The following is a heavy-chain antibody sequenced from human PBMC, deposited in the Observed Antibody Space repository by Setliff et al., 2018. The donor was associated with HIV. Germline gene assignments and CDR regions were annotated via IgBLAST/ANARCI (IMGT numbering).Heavy chain of an antibody. V-gene: IGHV3-15*01. CDR1: GVTFSNAW. Sequence: PGGSLRLHCAASGVTFSNAWLSWVRQAPGKGLEWVGRIKSKTDGGTTEYAAPVKGIFTISRDDSKNTLYLQMNSLKTEDTAVYYCTSNSFDYYERSGYASLGQGTLVTVSS. CDR3: TSNSFDYYERSGYAS. CDR2: IKSKTDGGTT. J-gene: IGHJ5*02. D-gene: IGHD3-22*01.